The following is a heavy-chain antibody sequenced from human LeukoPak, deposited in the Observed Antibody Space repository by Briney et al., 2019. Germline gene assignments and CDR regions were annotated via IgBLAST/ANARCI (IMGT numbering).Heavy chain of an antibody. Sequence: SETLSLTCAVYGGSFSGYYWSWIRQPPGKGLEWIGEINHSGSTNYNPSLKSRVTVSVDTSKNQFSLKLSSVTAADTAVCYCARLGYDFWSGYYTDPYYYYYMDVWGKGTTVTVSS. D-gene: IGHD3-3*01. CDR3: ARLGYDFWSGYYTDPYYYYYMDV. CDR1: GGSFSGYY. J-gene: IGHJ6*03. CDR2: INHSGST. V-gene: IGHV4-34*01.